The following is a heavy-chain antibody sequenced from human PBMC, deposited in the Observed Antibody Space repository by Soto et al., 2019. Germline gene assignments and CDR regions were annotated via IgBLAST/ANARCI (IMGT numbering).Heavy chain of an antibody. D-gene: IGHD2-2*02. V-gene: IGHV3-48*01. CDR1: GFIFSTYS. CDR2: ISGSSAV. CDR3: ARDRLYSFDY. Sequence: GGSLRLSCAASGFIFSTYSMNWVRQAPGKGLEWLSYISGSSAVSYADSVRGRFTISRDNAKNSLYLQMSSLRAEDTAVYYCARDRLYSFDYWGQGVLVTVSS. J-gene: IGHJ4*02.